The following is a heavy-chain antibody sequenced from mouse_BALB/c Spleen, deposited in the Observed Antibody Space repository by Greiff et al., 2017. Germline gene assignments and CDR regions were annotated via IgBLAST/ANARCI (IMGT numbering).Heavy chain of an antibody. J-gene: IGHJ4*01. D-gene: IGHD2-4*01. CDR1: GYTFTSYW. CDR2: INPSTGYT. V-gene: IGHV1-7*01. CDR3: ARRRSTMITTSYYAMDY. Sequence: QVQLQQSGAELAKPGASVKMSCKASGYTFTSYWMHWVKQRPGQGLEWIGYINPSTGYTEYNQKFKDKATLTADKSSSTAYMQLSSLTSEDSAVYYCARRRSTMITTSYYAMDYWGQGTSVTVSS.